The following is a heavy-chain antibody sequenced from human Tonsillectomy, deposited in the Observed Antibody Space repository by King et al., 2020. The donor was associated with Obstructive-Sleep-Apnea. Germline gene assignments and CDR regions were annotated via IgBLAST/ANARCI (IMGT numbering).Heavy chain of an antibody. V-gene: IGHV3-23*04. J-gene: IGHJ4*02. D-gene: IGHD3-22*01. Sequence: VQLVESGGGLVQPGGSLRLSCAASGFTFTNYAMSWVRQAPGRGLDWVSAISGSGGTTYYSDSVKGRFTISRDNSNNTLYLQMNSLRAEDTALYYCAKDVNYFDTSGYHLRGQGTLVTVSS. CDR3: AKDVNYFDTSGYHL. CDR1: GFTFTNYA. CDR2: ISGSGGTT.